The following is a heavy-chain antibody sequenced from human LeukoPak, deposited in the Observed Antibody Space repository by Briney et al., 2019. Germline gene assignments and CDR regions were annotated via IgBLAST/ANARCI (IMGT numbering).Heavy chain of an antibody. CDR3: ARDQTGSLDY. V-gene: IGHV3-21*01. CDR1: GFTFSRFS. Sequence: GGSLRLSCATSGFTFSRFSMRWVRQAPGKGLEWVASIYVTGGYINYADSVKGRVTISRDNAKNSVYLQMSSLRAEDTAVYYCARDQTGSLDYWGQGTLVTVSS. CDR2: IYVTGGYI. D-gene: IGHD1-26*01. J-gene: IGHJ4*02.